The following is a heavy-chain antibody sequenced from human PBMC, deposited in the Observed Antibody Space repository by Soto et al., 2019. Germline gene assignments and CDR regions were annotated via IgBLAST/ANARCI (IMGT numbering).Heavy chain of an antibody. CDR3: ASGMIVVARQPLTY. V-gene: IGHV4-31*03. D-gene: IGHD3-22*01. CDR2: IHYSGST. CDR1: GGSISSGGYY. Sequence: QVQLQESDPGLVKPSQTLSLTCTVSGGSISSGGYYWSWVRQHPGKGLEWIGYIHYSGSTYYNPSLKSRIIISVDTSKKQFSLNLSSVTAADTAVYYCASGMIVVARQPLTYWGQGTLVTVSS. J-gene: IGHJ4*02.